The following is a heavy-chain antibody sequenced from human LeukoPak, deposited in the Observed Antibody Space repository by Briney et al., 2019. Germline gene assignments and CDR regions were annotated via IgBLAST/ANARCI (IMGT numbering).Heavy chain of an antibody. CDR1: GYTFTSYY. Sequence: ASVKVSCKASGYTFTSYYMHWVRQAPGQGLEWRGIINPSGGSTSYAQKFQGRVTMTRDTSTSTVYMELSSLRSEDTAVYYCARVLVAGSYYYYGMDVWGQGTTVTVSS. CDR2: INPSGGST. CDR3: ARVLVAGSYYYYGMDV. J-gene: IGHJ6*02. D-gene: IGHD6-19*01. V-gene: IGHV1-46*01.